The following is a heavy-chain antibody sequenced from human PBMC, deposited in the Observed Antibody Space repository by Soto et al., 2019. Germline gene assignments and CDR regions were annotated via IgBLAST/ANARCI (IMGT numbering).Heavy chain of an antibody. D-gene: IGHD2-15*01. J-gene: IGHJ3*02. CDR3: ARDGYCSGGSCQALGAFDI. Sequence: SETLSLTCLVSGDSTTRGYWGWVRQPPGKGLDYIARIYSSGTTYYNPSVKSRVTISLDTSKNQFSLKLSSVTPADTAVYYCARDGYCSGGSCQALGAFDIWGQGTMVTVSS. V-gene: IGHV4-4*07. CDR2: IYSSGTT. CDR1: GDSTTRGY.